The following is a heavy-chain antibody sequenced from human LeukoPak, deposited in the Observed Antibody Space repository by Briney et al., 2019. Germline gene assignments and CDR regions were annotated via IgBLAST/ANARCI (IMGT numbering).Heavy chain of an antibody. D-gene: IGHD2-8*01. CDR1: XYY. CDR2: IYTSGST. CDR3: ARDYGGWRFDY. Sequence: XYYXSWIRQPAXKGLEWIGRIYTSGSTNYNPSLKSRVTLSVDTSKNQFSLKLRSVTAADTAVYYCARDYGGWRFDYWGQGTLVTVSS. J-gene: IGHJ4*02. V-gene: IGHV4-4*07.